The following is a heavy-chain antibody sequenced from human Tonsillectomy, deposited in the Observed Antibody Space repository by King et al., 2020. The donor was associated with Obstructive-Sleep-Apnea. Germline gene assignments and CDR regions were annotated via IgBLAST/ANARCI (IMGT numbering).Heavy chain of an antibody. CDR2: ISSRSTFI. CDR1: GFTFSTYT. D-gene: IGHD3-10*01. J-gene: IGHJ4*02. CDR3: ARDLYGSGGGY. V-gene: IGHV3-21*01. Sequence: VQLVESGGGLVKPGGSLRLCCAASGFTFSTYTMNWVRQAPGKGLEWVSSISSRSTFIYYADSVKGRFTISRDNAKTSVCLQMNSLRAEDTAVYYCARDLYGSGGGYRGQGTLVTVSS.